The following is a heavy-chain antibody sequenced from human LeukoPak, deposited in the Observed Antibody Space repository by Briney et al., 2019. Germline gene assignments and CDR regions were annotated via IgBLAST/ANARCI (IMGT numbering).Heavy chain of an antibody. CDR2: ICASGATP. CDR3: AKKPFTATTGTWSGT. J-gene: IGHJ5*02. V-gene: IGHV3-23*01. Sequence: GGSLTLFCAASGFTFSSYAMLWLGQAPGKGLAWVAAICASGATPYYADYVKGRYTSSRNNSKNTLYLQLKSMRADDTAVYYCAKKPFTATTGTWSGTWGQGTPVTVSS. CDR1: GFTFSSYA. D-gene: IGHD1-26*01.